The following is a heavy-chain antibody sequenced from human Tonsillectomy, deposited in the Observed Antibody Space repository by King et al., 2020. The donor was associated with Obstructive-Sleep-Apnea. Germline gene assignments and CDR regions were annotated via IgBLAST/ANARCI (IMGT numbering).Heavy chain of an antibody. CDR1: GGSISSYY. D-gene: IGHD3-10*01. J-gene: IGHJ4*02. V-gene: IGHV4-4*07. Sequence: VQLQESGPGLVKPSETLSLTCTVSGGSISSYYWSWIRQPAGKGLEWIGRIYTSGITNYNPPLKSRVTMSVETSKNQFSLTLSSVTAADTAVYYCARDSVKWLATGEFSRSFDYWGQGTLVTVSS. CDR3: ARDSVKWLATGEFSRSFDY. CDR2: IYTSGIT.